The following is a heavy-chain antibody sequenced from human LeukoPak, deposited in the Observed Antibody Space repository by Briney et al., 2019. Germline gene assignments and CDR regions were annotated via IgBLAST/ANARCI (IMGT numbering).Heavy chain of an antibody. CDR2: IIPIFGTA. Sequence: GSSLKVSCKASGGTFSSYAISWVRQAPGQGLEWMGRIIPIFGTANYAQKFQGRVTITTDESTSTAYMELSSLRSEDTAVYYCASSLHSGSSYFDCWGQGTLVTVSS. CDR3: ASSLHSGSSYFDC. D-gene: IGHD1-26*01. V-gene: IGHV1-69*05. CDR1: GGTFSSYA. J-gene: IGHJ4*02.